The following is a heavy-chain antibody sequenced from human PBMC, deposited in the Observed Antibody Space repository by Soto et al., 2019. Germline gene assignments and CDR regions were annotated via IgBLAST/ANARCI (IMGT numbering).Heavy chain of an antibody. J-gene: IGHJ5*02. V-gene: IGHV1-8*01. D-gene: IGHD6-13*01. CDR2: MNPNSGNT. CDR3: ARERSAAGTGGFDP. CDR1: GYTFTSHD. Sequence: QVQLVQSGAEVKKPGASVKVSCKASGYTFTSHDINWVRQATGQGLEWMGWMNPNSGNTAYAQKFQGRVTMTRNTSISTAYMELSSLRSEDTAVYYCARERSAAGTGGFDPWGQGTLVTVSS.